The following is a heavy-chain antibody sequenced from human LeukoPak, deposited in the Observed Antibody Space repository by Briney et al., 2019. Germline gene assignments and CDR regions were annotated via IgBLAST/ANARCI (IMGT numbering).Heavy chain of an antibody. J-gene: IGHJ4*02. CDR3: ARESEYSYGGDFDY. V-gene: IGHV3-74*01. CDR2: INSDGSST. Sequence: GGSLRLSCAASGFTFSSFGIHWVRQAPGKGLVWVSRINSDGSSTSYADSVKGRFTISRDNAKNTLYLQMNSLRAEDTAVYYCARESEYSYGGDFDYWGQGTLVTVSS. D-gene: IGHD5-18*01. CDR1: GFTFSSFG.